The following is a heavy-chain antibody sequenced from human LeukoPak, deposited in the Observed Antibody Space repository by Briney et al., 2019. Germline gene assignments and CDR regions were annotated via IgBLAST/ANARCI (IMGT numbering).Heavy chain of an antibody. CDR3: ARERVSGWYSDF. J-gene: IGHJ4*02. CDR1: GFTFDAYG. D-gene: IGHD6-19*01. Sequence: PGGSLRLSCSASGFTFDAYGMSWVRQVPGKGLEWVSSINWNGGTTGYADSVEGRFTISRDNAKNSLFLQMSSLRVEDTAFYYCARERVSGWYSDFWGQGTLVTVSS. V-gene: IGHV3-20*04. CDR2: INWNGGTT.